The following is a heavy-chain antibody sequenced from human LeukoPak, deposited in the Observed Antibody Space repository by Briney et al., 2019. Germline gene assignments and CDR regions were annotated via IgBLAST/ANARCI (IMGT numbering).Heavy chain of an antibody. CDR1: GFTFSSYG. CDR2: ISGSGGST. V-gene: IGHV3-23*01. CDR3: AKSPDKWELPLYYFDY. J-gene: IGHJ4*02. D-gene: IGHD1-26*01. Sequence: GGSLRLSCAASGFTFSSYGMSWVRQAPGKGLEWVSAISGSGGSTYYADSVKGRFTISRDNSKNTLYLQMNSLRAEDTAVYYCAKSPDKWELPLYYFDYWGQGTLVTVSS.